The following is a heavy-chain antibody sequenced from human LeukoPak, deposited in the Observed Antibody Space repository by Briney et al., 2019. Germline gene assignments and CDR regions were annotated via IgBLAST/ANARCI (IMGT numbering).Heavy chain of an antibody. CDR3: ARVFYEQYQVDY. CDR1: GGSFSGYY. J-gene: IGHJ4*02. CDR2: INHSGST. D-gene: IGHD5/OR15-5a*01. Sequence: SETLSLTRAVDGGSFSGYYWSWIRQPPGKGLEWIGEINHSGSTNYNPSLKSRVTISIDTSKNQFSLKLSSVTAADTAVYYCARVFYEQYQVDYWGQGTLVTVSS. V-gene: IGHV4-34*01.